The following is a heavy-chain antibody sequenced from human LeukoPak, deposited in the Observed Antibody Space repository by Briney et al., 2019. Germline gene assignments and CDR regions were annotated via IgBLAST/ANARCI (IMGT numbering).Heavy chain of an antibody. CDR2: ISAYNGNT. D-gene: IGHD2-2*01. CDR1: GYTFTSYG. Sequence: ASVKVSCKASGYTFTSYGISWVRQAPGQGLEWMGWISAYNGNTNYAQKLQGRVTMTTDTSTSTAYMELRSLRSDDTAVYYCARDQYRGSSTSCYEHWGQGTLVTVSS. V-gene: IGHV1-18*01. CDR3: ARDQYRGSSTSCYEH. J-gene: IGHJ4*02.